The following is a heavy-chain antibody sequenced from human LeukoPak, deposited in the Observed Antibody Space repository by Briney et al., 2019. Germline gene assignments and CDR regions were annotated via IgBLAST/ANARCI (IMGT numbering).Heavy chain of an antibody. V-gene: IGHV3-20*04. J-gene: IGHJ4*02. CDR1: GFTFDDHG. CDR2: NNWNGATT. CDR3: ARLKINHGWKGGMDY. Sequence: GGSLRLSCAASGFTFDDHGMTWVRQVPGKGLEWVSNNWNGATTNYADSVKGRFTISRDNAKNSLYLQMNSLRAEDTAFYYCARLKINHGWKGGMDYWGQGTPVTVSS. D-gene: IGHD1-1*01.